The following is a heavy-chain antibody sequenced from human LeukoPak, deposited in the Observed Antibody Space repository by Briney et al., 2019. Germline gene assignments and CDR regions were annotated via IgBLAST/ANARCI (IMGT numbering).Heavy chain of an antibody. J-gene: IGHJ4*02. D-gene: IGHD6-13*01. V-gene: IGHV3-33*01. CDR2: IWYDGSHK. Sequence: PGRSLRLSCAASGFTFSSYGMHWVRQAPGKGLEWVAVIWYDGSHKYYADSVKGRFTISRDNSKNTLHLQMNSLRAEDTAVYYCARSGAAAGTCGYWGQGTLVTVSS. CDR1: GFTFSSYG. CDR3: ARSGAAAGTCGY.